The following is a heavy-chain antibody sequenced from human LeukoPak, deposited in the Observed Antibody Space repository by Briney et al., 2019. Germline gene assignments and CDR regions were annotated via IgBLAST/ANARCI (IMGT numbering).Heavy chain of an antibody. CDR1: GFPFSSHG. CDR2: ISPGGGPT. J-gene: IGHJ4*02. Sequence: GGPLRLSCAGSGFPFSSHGMNWVCPAPGKGLEWVSGISPGGGPTYYADSVKGRFTISRADSKNTLYLQMKNLRAEDTAVYYCAKDGAWLRFDDWGQGILVTVSS. V-gene: IGHV3-23*01. D-gene: IGHD5-12*01. CDR3: AKDGAWLRFDD.